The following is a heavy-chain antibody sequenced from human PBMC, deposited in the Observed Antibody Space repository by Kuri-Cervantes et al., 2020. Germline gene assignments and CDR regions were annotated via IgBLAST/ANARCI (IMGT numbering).Heavy chain of an antibody. V-gene: IGHV3-30-3*01. CDR1: GFTFSSYA. CDR2: ISYDGSNK. J-gene: IGHJ6*03. Sequence: GGSLRLSCAASGFTFSSYAMHWVRQAPGKGLEWVAVISYDGSNKYYADSVKGRFTISRDNSKNTLYLQMNSLRAEDTAVYYCVRDPERPHYYYMDVWGKGTTVTVSS. D-gene: IGHD1-1*01. CDR3: VRDPERPHYYYMDV.